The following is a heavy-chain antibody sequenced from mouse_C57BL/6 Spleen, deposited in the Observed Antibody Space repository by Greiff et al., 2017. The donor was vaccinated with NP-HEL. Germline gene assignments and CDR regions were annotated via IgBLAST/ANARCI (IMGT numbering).Heavy chain of an antibody. V-gene: IGHV1-64*01. Sequence: QVQLQQPGAELVKPGASVKLSCKASGYTFPGYWIHWVKQRPGQGLEWIGIFLPIVGGTTSNKKFKRKSTLTVYKSPSTAYMQLSSLTSEDSAVYYCAAYGGFDYWGQGTTLTVSS. D-gene: IGHD1-1*01. CDR1: GYTFPGYW. CDR3: AAYGGFDY. J-gene: IGHJ2*01. CDR2: FLPIVGGT.